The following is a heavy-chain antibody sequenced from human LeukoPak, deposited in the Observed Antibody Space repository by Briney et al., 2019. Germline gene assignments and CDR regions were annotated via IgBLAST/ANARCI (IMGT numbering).Heavy chain of an antibody. CDR1: GFTFSSYG. CDR3: ARWGVGWLQFSDAFDI. Sequence: GGSLRLSCAASGFTFSSYGMHWVRQAPGKGLEWVAFIRYDGSNKYYADSVKGRFTISRDDSKNTVYLQMNSLRAEDTAVYYCARWGVGWLQFSDAFDIWGQGTMVTVSS. D-gene: IGHD5-24*01. V-gene: IGHV3-30*02. J-gene: IGHJ3*02. CDR2: IRYDGSNK.